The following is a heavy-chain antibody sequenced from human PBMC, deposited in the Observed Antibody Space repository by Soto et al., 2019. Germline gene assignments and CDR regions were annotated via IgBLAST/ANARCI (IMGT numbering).Heavy chain of an antibody. V-gene: IGHV3-15*01. D-gene: IGHD1-26*01. CDR2: IKRNADGGTT. Sequence: EVQLVESGGGLVKPGGSLRLSCEASGFTFSNAWMSWVRQAPGKGLEWVGRIKRNADGGTTDYAAAVKGRFTISRDDSKNTRYLQMNSLESEYTAVYYCVWVHLDYWGQGTLVTVSS. J-gene: IGHJ4*02. CDR3: VWVHLDY. CDR1: GFTFSNAW.